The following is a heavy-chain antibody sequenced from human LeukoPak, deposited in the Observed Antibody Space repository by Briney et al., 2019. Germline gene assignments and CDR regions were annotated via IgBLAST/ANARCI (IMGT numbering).Heavy chain of an antibody. CDR3: ARLRRNNDNSGYYYYYDY. Sequence: GGSLRLSCAVSGLTFSSYSFNWVRQAPGKGLEWVSSITPTSSYIYYTDSVKGRFTISRDNAKNSLYLQMNSLRAEDTAVYYCARLRRNNDNSGYYYYYDYWGQGTLVTVSS. J-gene: IGHJ4*02. V-gene: IGHV3-21*01. D-gene: IGHD3-22*01. CDR1: GLTFSSYS. CDR2: ITPTSSYI.